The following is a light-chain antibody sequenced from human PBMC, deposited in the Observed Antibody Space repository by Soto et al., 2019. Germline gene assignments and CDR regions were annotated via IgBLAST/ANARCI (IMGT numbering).Light chain of an antibody. CDR3: PQYDNLPIT. Sequence: DIQMTQSPSALSASVGDRVTITCQASQDISNYLNWYQQKQGKAPKLLIYDASNLETGVPSRFSGSGSGTYFTITISSLQPEDIATYYCPQYDNLPITFGQGTRLEIK. CDR1: QDISNY. V-gene: IGKV1-33*01. J-gene: IGKJ5*01. CDR2: DAS.